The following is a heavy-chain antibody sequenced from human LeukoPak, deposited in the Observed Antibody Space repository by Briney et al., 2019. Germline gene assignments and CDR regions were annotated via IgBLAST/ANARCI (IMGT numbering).Heavy chain of an antibody. V-gene: IGHV3-30*02. CDR3: ARGGSGWSIYIFDC. Sequence: GGSLRLSCAASGFTFSSYGMHWVRQAPGKGLEWVAFIRYDGSNKYYADSVKGRFTISRDNSKNTLYLQMNSLRSEDTAVYYCARGGSGWSIYIFDCWGQGTLVTVSS. J-gene: IGHJ4*02. CDR1: GFTFSSYG. D-gene: IGHD6-19*01. CDR2: IRYDGSNK.